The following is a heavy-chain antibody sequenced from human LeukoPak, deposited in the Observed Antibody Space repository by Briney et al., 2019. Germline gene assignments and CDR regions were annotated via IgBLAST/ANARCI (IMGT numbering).Heavy chain of an antibody. J-gene: IGHJ4*02. V-gene: IGHV3-48*01. CDR1: GFTFSSYG. CDR2: ISSSGTTI. CDR3: AKDSSDYYFDY. Sequence: SGGSLRLSCAASGFTFSSYGMNWVRQAPGKGLEWVSYISSSGTTISYAQSVKGRFTISRDNSKNTLYVQLNSLRPDDTAVYYCAKDSSDYYFDYWGQGTLVTVSS. D-gene: IGHD3-22*01.